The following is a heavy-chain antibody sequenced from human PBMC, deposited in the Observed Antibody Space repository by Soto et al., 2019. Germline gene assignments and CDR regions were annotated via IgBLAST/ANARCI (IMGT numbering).Heavy chain of an antibody. CDR2: IIPIFGTA. J-gene: IGHJ6*02. V-gene: IGHV1-69*01. Sequence: QVQLVQSGAEVKKPGSSVKVSCKASEGTFSSYAISWVRQAPGQGLEWMGGIIPIFGTANYAQKFQGRVTITADESTSTAYMELSSLRSEDTAVYYCARGTYYYDSSGYEYYGMDVWGQGTTVTVSS. CDR1: EGTFSSYA. D-gene: IGHD3-22*01. CDR3: ARGTYYYDSSGYEYYGMDV.